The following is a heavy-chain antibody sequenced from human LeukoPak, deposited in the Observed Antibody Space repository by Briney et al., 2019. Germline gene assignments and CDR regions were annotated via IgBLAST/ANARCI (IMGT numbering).Heavy chain of an antibody. Sequence: SETLSLTCTVSGGSISSAGYYWDWIRQPPGKGLEWIGDISYSGSPNYNPSLRSRATISLDTSENQVSLKLSSISAADTAVYYCARHGRGEAAVSGLDPWGQGTLVTVSS. D-gene: IGHD3-10*01. CDR3: ARHGRGEAAVSGLDP. CDR1: GGSISSAGYY. J-gene: IGHJ5*02. V-gene: IGHV4-39*01. CDR2: ISYSGSP.